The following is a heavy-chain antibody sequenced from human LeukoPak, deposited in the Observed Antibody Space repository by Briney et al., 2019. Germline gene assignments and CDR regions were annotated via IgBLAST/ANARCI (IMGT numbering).Heavy chain of an antibody. CDR1: GGSISSGDYY. CDR2: IYYSGST. J-gene: IGHJ4*02. Sequence: SETLSLTCTVSGGSISSGDYYWSWIRQPPGKGLEWIGYIYYSGSTYHNPSLKSRVTLSVDTSKNQFSLKLSSVTAADTAVYYCARVPTYYYDSSGYYLDYWGQGTLVTVSS. D-gene: IGHD3-22*01. V-gene: IGHV4-30-4*08. CDR3: ARVPTYYYDSSGYYLDY.